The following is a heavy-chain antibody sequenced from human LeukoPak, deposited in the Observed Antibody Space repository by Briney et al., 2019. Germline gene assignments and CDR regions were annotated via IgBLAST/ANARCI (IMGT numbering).Heavy chain of an antibody. Sequence: VASVKVSCKASGGSFSDYPINWVRQAPGQGLEWLGGIIPKYSASHYAQAFQGRVTITADESTNTVYMEMSGLRPDDTAVYYCVRPDRIFGVPAAFDAWGQGTLVAVSS. D-gene: IGHD3-3*02. CDR1: GGSFSDYP. V-gene: IGHV1-69*13. CDR2: IIPKYSAS. J-gene: IGHJ3*01. CDR3: VRPDRIFGVPAAFDA.